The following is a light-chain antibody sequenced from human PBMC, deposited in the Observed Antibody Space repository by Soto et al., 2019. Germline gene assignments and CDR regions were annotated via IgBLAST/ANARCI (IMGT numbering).Light chain of an antibody. J-gene: IGKJ5*01. CDR1: QSVSSTY. CDR3: QQYNNWPIT. CDR2: GAS. V-gene: IGKV3D-15*01. Sequence: IVLTQSPATLSVSPGERVTLSCRASQSVSSTYLAWYQQKPGQAPRLFIYGASSRATGIPDRFSGSGSGTDFTLTISSLQSEDFAVYYCQQYNNWPITFGQGTRLEI.